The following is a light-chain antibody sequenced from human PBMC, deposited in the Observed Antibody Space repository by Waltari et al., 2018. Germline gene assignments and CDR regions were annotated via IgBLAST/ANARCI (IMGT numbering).Light chain of an antibody. Sequence: DIQMTQSPSSASASVGDRVTITCRASQGSSTWLTWYQQKPGEVPKLLIYAASTLETGVPSRFSGGGSGTEFTLTINSLHPEDFATYYCQQAANFPLTFGGGTKVEIK. CDR2: AAS. J-gene: IGKJ4*01. CDR1: QGSSTW. V-gene: IGKV1-12*01. CDR3: QQAANFPLT.